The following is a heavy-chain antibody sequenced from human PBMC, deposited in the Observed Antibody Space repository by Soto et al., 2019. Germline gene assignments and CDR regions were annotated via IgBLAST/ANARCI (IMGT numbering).Heavy chain of an antibody. D-gene: IGHD6-6*01. Sequence: PSETLSLTCAVSGGSISSGGYSWSWIRQPPGKGLEWIGYIYHSGSTYYNPSPKSRVTISVDRSKNQFSLKLSSVTAADTAVYYCARARGSSLYGMDVWGQGTTVTVSS. CDR3: ARARGSSLYGMDV. V-gene: IGHV4-30-2*01. CDR2: IYHSGST. J-gene: IGHJ6*02. CDR1: GGSISSGGYS.